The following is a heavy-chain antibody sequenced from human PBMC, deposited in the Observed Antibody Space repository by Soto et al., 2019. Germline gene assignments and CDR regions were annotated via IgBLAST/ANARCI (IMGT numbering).Heavy chain of an antibody. CDR2: IYYSGST. D-gene: IGHD3-10*01. CDR3: ARSLYGSGSSLYYFDY. Sequence: SETLSLTCTVSGGSIRSGGYYWSWIRQHPGKGLEWIGYIYYSGSTYYNPSLKSRVTISVDTSKNQFSLKLSSVTAADTAVYYCARSLYGSGSSLYYFDYWGQGTLVTVSS. J-gene: IGHJ4*02. CDR1: GGSIRSGGYY. V-gene: IGHV4-31*03.